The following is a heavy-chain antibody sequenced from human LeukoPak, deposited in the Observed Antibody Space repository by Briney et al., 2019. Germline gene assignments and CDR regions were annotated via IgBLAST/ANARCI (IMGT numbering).Heavy chain of an antibody. D-gene: IGHD5-12*01. V-gene: IGHV1-8*03. J-gene: IGHJ4*02. Sequence: ASVKVSCKASGYTFTSYDINWVRQATGQGLEWMGWMNPNSGNTGYAQKFQGRVTITRNTSISTAYMELSSLRSEDTAVYYCARGAVDNMASGYWGQGTLVTVSS. CDR2: MNPNSGNT. CDR3: ARGAVDNMASGY. CDR1: GYTFTSYD.